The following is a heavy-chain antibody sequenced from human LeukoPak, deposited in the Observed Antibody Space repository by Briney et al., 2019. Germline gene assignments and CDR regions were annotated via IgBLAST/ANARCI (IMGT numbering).Heavy chain of an antibody. CDR3: ARGSSSSWHRIPATFDY. CDR1: GCSISSYY. Sequence: SETLSLTCTVSGCSISSYYWSWIRQPPGKGLEWLGFIYYNGRNNYNPSLKSRVTISVQKSKIQFSLKLSSVTAADTAVYYCARGSSSSWHRIPATFDYWGQGTRVTVSS. J-gene: IGHJ4*02. D-gene: IGHD6-13*01. V-gene: IGHV4-59*01. CDR2: IYYNGRN.